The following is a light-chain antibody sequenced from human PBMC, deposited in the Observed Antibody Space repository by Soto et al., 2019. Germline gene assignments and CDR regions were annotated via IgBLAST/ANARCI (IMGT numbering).Light chain of an antibody. CDR1: QSVSSY. CDR2: DAS. J-gene: IGKJ4*01. Sequence: EIVLTQSPATLSLSPGERATLSCRASQSVSSYFAWYQQKPGQAPRLLIYDASSRATGIPARFSGSGSGTDFTLTISSLEPEDFAVYYCQQRSNWPRFTFGGGTKVEIK. V-gene: IGKV3-11*01. CDR3: QQRSNWPRFT.